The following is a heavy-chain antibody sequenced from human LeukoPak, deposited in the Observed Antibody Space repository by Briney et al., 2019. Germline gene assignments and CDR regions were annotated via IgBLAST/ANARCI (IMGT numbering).Heavy chain of an antibody. J-gene: IGHJ4*02. D-gene: IGHD6-13*01. CDR2: ISSSSSTI. V-gene: IGHV3-48*01. CDR1: GFTFSSYS. CDR3: AKDLRKGIAAADY. Sequence: SGGSLRLSCAASGFTFSSYSMNWVRQAPGKGLEWVSYISSSSSTIYYADSVKGRFTISRDNAKNSLYLQMNSLRAEDTAVYYCAKDLRKGIAAADYWGQGTLVTVSS.